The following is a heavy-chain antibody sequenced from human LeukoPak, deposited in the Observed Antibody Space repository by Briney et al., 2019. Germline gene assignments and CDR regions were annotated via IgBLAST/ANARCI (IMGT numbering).Heavy chain of an antibody. J-gene: IGHJ4*02. CDR1: GGSISSYY. D-gene: IGHD6-13*01. CDR3: ARTLKERIAAAAHFDY. CDR2: IYYSGST. V-gene: IGHV4-59*01. Sequence: SETLSLTCTVSGGSISSYYWSWIRQPPGKGLEWIGYIYYSGSTNYNPSLKSRVTISVDTSKNQFSLKLSSVAAANTAVYYCARTLKERIAAAAHFDYWGQGTLVTVSS.